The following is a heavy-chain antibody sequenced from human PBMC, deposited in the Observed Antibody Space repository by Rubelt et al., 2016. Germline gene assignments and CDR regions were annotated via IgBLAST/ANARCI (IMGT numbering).Heavy chain of an antibody. J-gene: IGHJ4*02. CDR3: AREAAGQDFDY. D-gene: IGHD6-13*01. CDR1: GFTFRSYA. V-gene: IGHV3-23*01. Sequence: EVQLLESGGGLVQSGGSLRLSCAASGFTFRSYAMSWVRQAPGKGLEWVSNIDGSGDNTYYADSVKGRFTISRDNSKNTLYLQMNTLRAEDTAVYYCAREAAGQDFDYWGQGTLVTVSS. CDR2: IDGSGDNT.